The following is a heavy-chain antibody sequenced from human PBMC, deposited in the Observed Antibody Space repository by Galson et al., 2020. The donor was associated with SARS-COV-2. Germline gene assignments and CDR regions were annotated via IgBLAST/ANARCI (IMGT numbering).Heavy chain of an antibody. Sequence: HGEYPKTPCKGSGYSFSSNWIGWVRQMPGKGLEWMGFIYPDDSDTRYSPSFRGRVTSSADKSSSTAYLQWGSLKASDTAMYYCARRGSSGMHFDYWGQGTLVTVSS. CDR2: IYPDDSDT. CDR1: GYSFSSNW. V-gene: IGHV5-51*01. CDR3: ARRGSSGMHFDY. D-gene: IGHD6-19*01. J-gene: IGHJ4*02.